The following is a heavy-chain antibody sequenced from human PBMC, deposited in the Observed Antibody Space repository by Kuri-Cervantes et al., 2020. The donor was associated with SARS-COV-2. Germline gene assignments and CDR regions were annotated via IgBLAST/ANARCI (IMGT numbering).Heavy chain of an antibody. CDR1: GFTFSSYW. CDR2: ISGSGGST. D-gene: IGHD3-9*01. Sequence: GGSLRLSCAASGFTFSSYWMHWVRQAPGKGLEWVSAISGSGGSTYYADSVKGRFTISRDNSKNTLYLQMNSLRAEDTAVYYCARCGEDFDWLFRASENNWFDPWGQGTLVTVSS. CDR3: ARCGEDFDWLFRASENNWFDP. J-gene: IGHJ5*02. V-gene: IGHV3-23*01.